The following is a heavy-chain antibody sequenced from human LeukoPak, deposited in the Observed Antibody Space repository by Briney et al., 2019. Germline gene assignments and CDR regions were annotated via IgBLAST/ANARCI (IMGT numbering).Heavy chain of an antibody. D-gene: IGHD2-15*01. Sequence: SETLPVTRSVSGDSMSNYYWTWIRQPPGKALESIGYISDRGSTYYSPSLKSRATISADTSKNQISLKLTSVTAADTAVYYCARDVCSGGTCYLDYWGRGNVVSVSS. J-gene: IGHJ4*02. CDR1: GDSMSNYY. CDR3: ARDVCSGGTCYLDY. V-gene: IGHV4-59*01. CDR2: ISDRGST.